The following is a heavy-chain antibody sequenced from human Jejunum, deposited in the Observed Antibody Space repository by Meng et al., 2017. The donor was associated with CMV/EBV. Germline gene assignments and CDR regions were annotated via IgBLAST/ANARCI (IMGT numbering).Heavy chain of an antibody. V-gene: IGHV3-7*01. Sequence: SGFTFNNYWMNWVRQAPGKGLEWVANIKQDGGGKNYVDSVKGRFTISRDYAQNSLYLQMNSLRAEDTAVYYCARQKCGGDCDMDVWGQGTTVTVSS. CDR3: ARQKCGGDCDMDV. CDR1: GFTFNNYW. CDR2: IKQDGGGK. D-gene: IGHD2-21*01. J-gene: IGHJ6*02.